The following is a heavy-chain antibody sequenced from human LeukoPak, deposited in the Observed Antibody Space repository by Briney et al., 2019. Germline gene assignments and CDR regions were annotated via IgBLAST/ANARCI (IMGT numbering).Heavy chain of an antibody. CDR3: ARLSGYSSGHYYSDY. CDR2: INHSGST. CDR1: GGSFSGYY. V-gene: IGHV4-34*01. Sequence: SETLSLTCAVYGGSFSGYYWSWIRQPPGKGLEWIGEINHSGSTNYNPSLKSRVTISVDTSKNQFSLKLSSVTAADTAVYYCARLSGYSSGHYYSDYWGQGTLVTVSS. J-gene: IGHJ4*02. D-gene: IGHD3-22*01.